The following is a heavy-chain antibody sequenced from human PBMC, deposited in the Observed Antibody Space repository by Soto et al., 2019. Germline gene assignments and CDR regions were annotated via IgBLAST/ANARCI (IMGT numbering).Heavy chain of an antibody. D-gene: IGHD5-12*01. Sequence: QVQLVQSGAEVKKPGSSVKVSCKASGGTFSSYAISWVRQAPGQGLEWMGGISPIFGTANYAQKFQGRVTITADKSTSPSSREKSSLRSEDTAVYYCASHSGYDYGGGYWGQGTLVTVSS. V-gene: IGHV1-69*06. CDR2: ISPIFGTA. CDR3: ASHSGYDYGGGY. J-gene: IGHJ4*02. CDR1: GGTFSSYA.